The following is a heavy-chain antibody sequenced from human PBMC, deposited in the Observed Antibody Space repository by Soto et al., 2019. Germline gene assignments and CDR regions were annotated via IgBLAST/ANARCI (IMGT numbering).Heavy chain of an antibody. D-gene: IGHD6-13*01. CDR3: AREGVSSSWYNYYGMDV. V-gene: IGHV4-59*12. J-gene: IGHJ6*02. CDR2: IYYSGST. CDR1: GGSISSYY. Sequence: SETLSLTCTVSGGSISSYYWSWIRQPPGKGLEWIGYIYYSGSTNYNPSLKSRVTISVDTSNNQFSLKLSSVTAADTAVYYCAREGVSSSWYNYYGMDVWGQGTTVTVSS.